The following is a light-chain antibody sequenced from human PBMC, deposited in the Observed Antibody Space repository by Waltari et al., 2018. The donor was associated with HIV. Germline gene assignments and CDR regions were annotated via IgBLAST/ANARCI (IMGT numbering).Light chain of an antibody. CDR1: SSDVGNYNL. CDR3: CSYAGSPYV. V-gene: IGLV2-23*02. Sequence: HSALTQPASVSGSPGQSITISCTGTSSDVGNYNLVSWYQQYPGKAPKLIIYEVTKRPSGISNRFSGSKSGNTASLTISGLQAEDEADYYCCSYAGSPYVLGSGTKVTVL. CDR2: EVT. J-gene: IGLJ1*01.